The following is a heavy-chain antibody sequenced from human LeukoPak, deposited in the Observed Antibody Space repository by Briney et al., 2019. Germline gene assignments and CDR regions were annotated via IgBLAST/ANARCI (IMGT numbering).Heavy chain of an antibody. Sequence: PSETLSLTCDVSGGSITQTNYWTWVRQPPGKGLEWIGEVNLQGSTNYNPSLMGRVAISVDTSENHVSLQLTSVTAADTAVYYCARETGYCSGGSCFNAFDIWGQGTMVTVSS. CDR2: VNLQGST. J-gene: IGHJ3*02. CDR3: ARETGYCSGGSCFNAFDI. D-gene: IGHD2-15*01. CDR1: GGSITQTNY. V-gene: IGHV4-4*02.